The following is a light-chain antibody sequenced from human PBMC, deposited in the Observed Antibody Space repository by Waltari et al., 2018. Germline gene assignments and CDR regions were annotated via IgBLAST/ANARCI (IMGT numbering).Light chain of an antibody. CDR3: SSYTSSNTFV. J-gene: IGLJ1*01. CDR1: SSDVGCYEY. CDR2: GVS. V-gene: IGLV2-14*01. Sequence: QSALTQPASVSGSPGQSITIPCTGTSSDVGCYEYVSWFQQHHGNAPKVMIYGVSNRPSGVSDRFSASKSGVTASLTISGLQAEDEADYYCSSYTSSNTFVFGTGTKVTVL.